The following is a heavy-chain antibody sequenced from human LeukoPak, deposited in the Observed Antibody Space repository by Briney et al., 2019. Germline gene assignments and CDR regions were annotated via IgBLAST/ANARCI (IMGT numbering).Heavy chain of an antibody. CDR2: INDRGRT. D-gene: IGHD4-17*01. J-gene: IGHJ4*02. V-gene: IGHV4-34*01. CDR3: ARDPTTVTTLPYYFDF. Sequence: SETLSLTCAVHGGPFSGYHWNWIRQSPEKGLEWIGEINDRGRTNYNPSLKSRVSLSVDTSRKEFSLKLSAVTAADTAVYYCARDPTTVTTLPYYFDFWGQGTLVTVSS. CDR1: GGPFSGYH.